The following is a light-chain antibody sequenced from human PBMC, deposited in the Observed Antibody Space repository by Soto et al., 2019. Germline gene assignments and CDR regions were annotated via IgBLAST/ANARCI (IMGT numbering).Light chain of an antibody. CDR2: EAS. CDR1: SSDVGSYNL. Sequence: QSALTQPASVSGSPGQSITISCTGTSSDVGSYNLVSWYQQHPGKAPKLMIFEASKRPSGVSNRFSGSKSGNTASLTRSGLLAEDEADYYCCSYAGSATSVVFGGGTKVTVL. J-gene: IGLJ2*01. V-gene: IGLV2-23*01. CDR3: CSYAGSATSVV.